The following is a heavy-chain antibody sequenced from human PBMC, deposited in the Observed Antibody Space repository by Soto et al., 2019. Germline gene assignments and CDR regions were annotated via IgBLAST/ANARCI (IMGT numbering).Heavy chain of an antibody. Sequence: GGSLRLSCAASGFSFSIPPIHRVRQAPGKGPEWVALISYDGTNKFYADSVKGRFTISRDNSKSTLYLQVDSLRPEDAAVYYCARDPKTSGGQHWAFNYFDSWGQGTLVTVSS. J-gene: IGHJ4*02. CDR3: ARDPKTSGGQHWAFNYFDS. D-gene: IGHD7-27*01. CDR1: GFSFSIPP. CDR2: ISYDGTNK. V-gene: IGHV3-30-3*01.